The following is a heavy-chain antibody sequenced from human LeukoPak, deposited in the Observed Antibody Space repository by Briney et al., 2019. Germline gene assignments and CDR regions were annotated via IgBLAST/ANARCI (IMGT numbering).Heavy chain of an antibody. D-gene: IGHD3-22*01. J-gene: IGHJ4*02. CDR1: GYTFTGYY. CDR2: INPNSGGT. Sequence: ASVKVSCKASGYTFTGYYMHWVRQAPGQGLEWMGWINPNSGGTNYEQKFQGRVTMTRDTSISTAYMELSSLRSDDTAVYYCAREVYDSSGVADYWGQGTLVTVSS. CDR3: AREVYDSSGVADY. V-gene: IGHV1-2*02.